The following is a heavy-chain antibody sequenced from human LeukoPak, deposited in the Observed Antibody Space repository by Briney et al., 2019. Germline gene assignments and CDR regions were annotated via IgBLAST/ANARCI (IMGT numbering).Heavy chain of an antibody. V-gene: IGHV3-64D*06. CDR2: ISSNGGST. CDR3: VKDRAVDY. D-gene: IGHD3-10*01. Sequence: PGGSLRLSCAASGFIFSSYGMHWVRQAPGKGLEYVSSISSNGGSTYYADSVKGRFTISRDNSRNTLFLQMSSLRAEDTAVYYCVKDRAVDYWGQGTLVTVSS. J-gene: IGHJ4*02. CDR1: GFIFSSYG.